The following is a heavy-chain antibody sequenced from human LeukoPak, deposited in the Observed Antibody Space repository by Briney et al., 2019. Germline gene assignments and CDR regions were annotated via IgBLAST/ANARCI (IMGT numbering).Heavy chain of an antibody. CDR3: ARERFLEWLFSLDV. V-gene: IGHV4-4*07. D-gene: IGHD3-3*01. CDR2: IYTSGST. J-gene: IGHJ6*04. CDR1: GGSISSYY. Sequence: SETLSLTCTVSGGSISSYYWSWIRQPAGKGLEWIGRIYTSGSTNCNPSLKSRVTMSVDTSKNQFSLKLSSVTAADTAVYYCARERFLEWLFSLDVWGKGTTVTVSS.